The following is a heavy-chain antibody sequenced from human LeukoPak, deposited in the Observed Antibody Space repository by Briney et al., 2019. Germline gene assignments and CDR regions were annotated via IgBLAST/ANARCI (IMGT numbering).Heavy chain of an antibody. J-gene: IGHJ5*02. D-gene: IGHD3-3*01. CDR3: ARDGGPPIFGVVITTTNWFDP. V-gene: IGHV1-69*13. CDR2: IIPIFGTA. Sequence: SVKVSCKASGGTFSSYAISWVRQAPGQGLEWMGGIIPIFGTANYAQKFQGRVTITADESTSTAYMELGSLRSEDTAVYYCARDGGPPIFGVVITTTNWFDPWGQGTLVTVSS. CDR1: GGTFSSYA.